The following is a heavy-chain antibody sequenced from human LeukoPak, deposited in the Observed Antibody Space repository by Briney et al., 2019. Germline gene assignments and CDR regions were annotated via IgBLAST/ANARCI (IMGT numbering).Heavy chain of an antibody. J-gene: IGHJ4*02. CDR2: MNPNSGNT. V-gene: IGHV1-8*01. CDR1: GYTFTSYD. Sequence: GASVKVSCKASGYTFTSYDINWVRQATGQGLEWMGWMNPNSGNTGYAQKFQDRVTMTRNTSISTAYMELSSLRSEDTAVYYCASGRTDIVVVPATLRNYYFDYWGQGTLVTVSS. D-gene: IGHD2-2*01. CDR3: ASGRTDIVVVPATLRNYYFDY.